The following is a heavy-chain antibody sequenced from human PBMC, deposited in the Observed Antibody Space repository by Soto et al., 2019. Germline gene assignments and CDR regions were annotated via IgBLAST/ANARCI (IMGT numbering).Heavy chain of an antibody. CDR3: GRDTSGLDY. J-gene: IGHJ4*02. V-gene: IGHV1-46*01. Sequence: QVQLVQSGAEVKKPGASVKVSCQASGYTFASHYIHWVRQAPGQGLEWMGVINPNGGNTRYAQRFQDRLTLTTDTPTNTVYLDLSSLCSDDTAVYYCGRDTSGLDYWGQGTLVTVSS. CDR1: GYTFASHY. CDR2: INPNGGNT.